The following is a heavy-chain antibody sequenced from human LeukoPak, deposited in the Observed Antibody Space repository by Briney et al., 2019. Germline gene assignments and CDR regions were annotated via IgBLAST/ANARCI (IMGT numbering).Heavy chain of an antibody. CDR1: GYTFTSYY. CDR2: INPSGGST. V-gene: IGHV1-46*01. J-gene: IGHJ4*02. D-gene: IGHD5-12*01. CDR3: ARDYGLSYGGYGY. Sequence: ASVKVSCKASGYTFTSYYMHWVRQAPGQGLERMGIINPSGGSTSYAQKFQGRVTMTRDMSTSTVYMELRSLRSDDTAVYYCARDYGLSYGGYGYWGQGTLVTVSS.